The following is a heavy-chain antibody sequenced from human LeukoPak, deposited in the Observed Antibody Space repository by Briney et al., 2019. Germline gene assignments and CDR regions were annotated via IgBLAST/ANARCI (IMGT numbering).Heavy chain of an antibody. V-gene: IGHV4-39*07. D-gene: IGHD6-13*01. CDR2: IYYSGST. J-gene: IGHJ4*02. CDR3: ARYGMAGRTYSSSWYDY. CDR1: GGSISSSSYY. Sequence: PSETLSLTCTVSGGSISSSSYYWGWIRQPPGKGLEWIGSIYYSGSTYYNPSLKSRVTISVNTSKNQFSLKLSSVTAADTAVYYCARYGMAGRTYSSSWYDYWGQGTLVTVSS.